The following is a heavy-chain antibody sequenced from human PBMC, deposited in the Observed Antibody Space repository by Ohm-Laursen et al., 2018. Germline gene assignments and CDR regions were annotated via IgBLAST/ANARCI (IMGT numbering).Heavy chain of an antibody. D-gene: IGHD1-1*01. CDR3: ARDNNEDGMDV. CDR2: INPSGGST. Sequence: SSVKVSCKASGYTFTGYYMHWVRQAPGQGLEWMGIINPSGGSTSYAQKFQGRVAMTRDTSTSTVYMELSSLRSEDTAVYYCARDNNEDGMDVWGQGTTVTVS. CDR1: GYTFTGYY. J-gene: IGHJ6*02. V-gene: IGHV1-46*01.